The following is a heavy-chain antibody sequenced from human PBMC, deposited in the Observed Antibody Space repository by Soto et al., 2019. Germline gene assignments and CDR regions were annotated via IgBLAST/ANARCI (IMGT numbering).Heavy chain of an antibody. V-gene: IGHV4-59*01. CDR2: IYYSGST. J-gene: IGHJ6*02. CDR3: ARDSIWFGELLGPFDYYYCGMDV. D-gene: IGHD3-10*01. Sequence: SEILSLTCTFSCGSIISYYWSWIRQPPGKGLEWIGYIYYSGSTNYNPSLKSRVTISVDTSKNQFSLKLSSVTAADTAVYYCARDSIWFGELLGPFDYYYCGMDVWGQGTTVTVSS. CDR1: CGSIISYY.